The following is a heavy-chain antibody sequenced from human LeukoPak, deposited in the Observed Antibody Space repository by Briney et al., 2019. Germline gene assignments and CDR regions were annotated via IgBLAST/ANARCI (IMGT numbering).Heavy chain of an antibody. J-gene: IGHJ4*02. V-gene: IGHV3-15*01. D-gene: IGHD3-10*01. Sequence: GGSLRLSCAASGFTFSNAWMSWVRQAPGKGLEWVGRIKSKTDGGKTDYAEPVKGRFTISRYDSKNTLNLQMNSLKTEDTAVYYCTTELYYDGSGVYFDYWGQGTLVTVSS. CDR1: GFTFSNAW. CDR2: IKSKTDGGKT. CDR3: TTELYYDGSGVYFDY.